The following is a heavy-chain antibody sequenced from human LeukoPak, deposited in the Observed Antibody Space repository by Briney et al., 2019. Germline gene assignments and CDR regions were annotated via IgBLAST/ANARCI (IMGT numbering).Heavy chain of an antibody. Sequence: GGSLRLSCAASGFTFSSYAMSWVRQAPGKGLEWVSAISGSGGSTYYADSVKGRFTISRDNSKNTLYLQMNSLRAEDTAVYYCAKASYSSGSWSTYYYYYMDVWGKGTTVTVSS. D-gene: IGHD6-19*01. J-gene: IGHJ6*03. CDR2: ISGSGGST. CDR3: AKASYSSGSWSTYYYYYMDV. CDR1: GFTFSSYA. V-gene: IGHV3-23*01.